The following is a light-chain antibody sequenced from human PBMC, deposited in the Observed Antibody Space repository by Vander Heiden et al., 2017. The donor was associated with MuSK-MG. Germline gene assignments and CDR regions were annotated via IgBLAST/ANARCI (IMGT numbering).Light chain of an antibody. V-gene: IGKV2-28*01. Sequence: DIGFTKSLLSLLVTPGQPASISCWSIQSRLHSSGSHYLDWFLQKPGQSLQLLIYLGSRRASGVPDRFSGSGSGTDFTLKISRVEAEDVGTYYCMQALQPYTFGQGTKLEI. CDR1: QSRLHSSGSHY. J-gene: IGKJ2*01. CDR2: LGS. CDR3: MQALQPYT.